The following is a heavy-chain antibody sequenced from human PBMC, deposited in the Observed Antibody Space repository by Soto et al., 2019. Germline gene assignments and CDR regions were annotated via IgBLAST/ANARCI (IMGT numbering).Heavy chain of an antibody. CDR2: IIPIFGTA. CDR1: GGTFSSYA. V-gene: IGHV1-69*13. D-gene: IGHD6-19*01. Sequence: ASVKVSCKASGGTFSSYAISWVRQAPGQGLEWMGGIIPIFGTANYAQKFQGRVTITADESTSTAYMELSSLRSEDTAVYYCARQPIAVAAWRPYYFDYWGQGTLVTVSS. J-gene: IGHJ4*02. CDR3: ARQPIAVAAWRPYYFDY.